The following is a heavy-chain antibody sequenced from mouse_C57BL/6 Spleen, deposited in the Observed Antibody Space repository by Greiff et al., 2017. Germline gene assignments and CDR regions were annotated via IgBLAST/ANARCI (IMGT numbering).Heavy chain of an antibody. J-gene: IGHJ3*01. V-gene: IGHV1-54*01. CDR1: GYAFTNYL. D-gene: IGHD6-1*01. Sequence: VQLQQSGAELVRPGTSVKVSCKASGYAFTNYLIEWVKQRPGQGLEWIGVINPGSGGTNYNEKFKGTATLTADKSSSTAYMQLSSLTSEDSAVYFCARSEDESSFAYWGQGTLVTVSA. CDR3: ARSEDESSFAY. CDR2: INPGSGGT.